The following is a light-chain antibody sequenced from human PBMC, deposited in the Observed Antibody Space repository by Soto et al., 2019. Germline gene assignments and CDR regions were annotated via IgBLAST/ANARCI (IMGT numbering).Light chain of an antibody. CDR2: DTS. CDR3: LLCYDGAQV. CDR1: TGAVTSGYY. J-gene: IGLJ2*01. Sequence: QAVVTQEPSLTVSPGGTVTLTCASSTGAVTSGYYPNWFQQKPGQAPRALIYDTSTKHSWTPARFSGSLLGGKAALTLSGAQPEDEAEYYCLLCYDGAQVFGGGTKVTVL. V-gene: IGLV7-43*01.